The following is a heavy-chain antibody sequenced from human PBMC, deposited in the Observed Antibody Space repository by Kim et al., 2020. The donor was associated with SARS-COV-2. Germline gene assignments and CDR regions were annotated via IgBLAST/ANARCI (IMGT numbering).Heavy chain of an antibody. Sequence: GGSLRLSCAASGFTFSSYAMSWVRQAPGKGLEWVSAISGSGGSTYYADSVKGRFTISRDTSKNTLYLQMNSLRAEDTAVYYCANGRVYGDYAYFDYWGQGTLVTVSS. D-gene: IGHD4-17*01. V-gene: IGHV3-23*01. J-gene: IGHJ4*02. CDR1: GFTFSSYA. CDR3: ANGRVYGDYAYFDY. CDR2: ISGSGGST.